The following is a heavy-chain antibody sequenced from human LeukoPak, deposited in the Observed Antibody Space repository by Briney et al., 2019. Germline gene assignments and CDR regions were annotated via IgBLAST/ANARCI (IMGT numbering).Heavy chain of an antibody. CDR2: ISYDGSNK. J-gene: IGHJ6*02. CDR1: GFTFSSYA. CDR3: ARSDCGGDCYEYYYYGMDV. V-gene: IGHV3-30-3*01. Sequence: PGRSLRLSCAASGFTFSSYAMHWVRQAPGKGLEWVAVISYDGSNKYYADSVKGRFTISRDNSKNTLYLQMNSLRAEDTAVYYCARSDCGGDCYEYYYYGMDVWGQGTTVTVSS. D-gene: IGHD2-21*02.